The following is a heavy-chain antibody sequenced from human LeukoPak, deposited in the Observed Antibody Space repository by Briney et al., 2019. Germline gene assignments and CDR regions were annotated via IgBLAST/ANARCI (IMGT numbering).Heavy chain of an antibody. CDR1: RFTFSNYW. Sequence: SLRLSCAASRFTFSNYWMSWVRQAPGKGLEWVADIKQDGSEKFHVDSVKGRFIIFRDNAKNSLYLQMTSLRADDTAVYYCARQRGSYSLDSWGQGTLVTVSS. D-gene: IGHD1-26*01. J-gene: IGHJ4*02. CDR2: IKQDGSEK. CDR3: ARQRGSYSLDS. V-gene: IGHV3-7*01.